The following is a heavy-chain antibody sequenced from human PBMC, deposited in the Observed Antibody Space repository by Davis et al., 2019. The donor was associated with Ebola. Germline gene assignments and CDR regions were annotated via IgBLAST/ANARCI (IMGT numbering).Heavy chain of an antibody. CDR1: GGTFSSYT. V-gene: IGHV1-69*04. J-gene: IGHJ3*02. D-gene: IGHD3-3*01. Sequence: SVKVSCKASGGTFSSYTISWVRQAPGQGLEWMGRIILILGIVNYAQKFQGRVTITADKSTSTAYMELSSLRSEDTAVYYCARDRGHYDLGADDIWGQGTMVTVSS. CDR3: ARDRGHYDLGADDI. CDR2: IILILGIV.